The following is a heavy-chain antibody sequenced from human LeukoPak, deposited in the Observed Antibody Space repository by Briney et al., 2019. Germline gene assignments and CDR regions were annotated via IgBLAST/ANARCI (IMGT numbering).Heavy chain of an antibody. CDR3: ARWAYCSGGSCYPDYFDY. Sequence: SVKVSCKASGGTFSSYAISWVRQAPGQGLEWMGGIIPIFGTANYAQKFQGRVTITTDESTSTAYMELSSLRSEDTAVYYCARWAYCSGGSCYPDYFDYWGQGTLVTVSS. CDR2: IIPIFGTA. D-gene: IGHD2-15*01. J-gene: IGHJ4*02. CDR1: GGTFSSYA. V-gene: IGHV1-69*05.